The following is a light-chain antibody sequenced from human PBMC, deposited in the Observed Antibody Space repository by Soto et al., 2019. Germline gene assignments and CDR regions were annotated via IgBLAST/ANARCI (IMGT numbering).Light chain of an antibody. CDR2: RVS. CDR1: RSVNDN. V-gene: IGKV1-5*03. CDR3: QHHKCYPRT. Sequence: DIQMTQSPSTLSASIGDRVTITCRASRSVNDNLAWYQQRPGKAPNFLISRVSNLKSGVPSRFSGRGLATYSPPTISILHDDDFATYFCQHHKCYPRTFGQGTKVEIK. J-gene: IGKJ1*01.